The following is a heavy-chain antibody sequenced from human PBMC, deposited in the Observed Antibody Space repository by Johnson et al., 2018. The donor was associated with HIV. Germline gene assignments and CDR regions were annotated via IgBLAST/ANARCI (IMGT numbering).Heavy chain of an antibody. J-gene: IGHJ3*02. CDR1: GFTFSSYG. CDR3: ASPRYSSGGGAFDI. CDR2: IRYDGSNK. V-gene: IGHV3-30*02. D-gene: IGHD6-19*01. Sequence: VQLVESGGGVVQPGRSLRLSCEASGFTFSSYGMHWVRQAPGKGLEWVAFIRYDGSNKYYADSVKGRFTISRDNSKNTLYLQMNSLRAEDTAVYYCASPRYSSGGGAFDIWGQGTMVTVSS.